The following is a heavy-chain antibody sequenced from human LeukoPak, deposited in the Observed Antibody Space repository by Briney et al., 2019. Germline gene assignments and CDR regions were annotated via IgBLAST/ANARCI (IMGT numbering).Heavy chain of an antibody. J-gene: IGHJ4*02. CDR3: AKEGSGWYYLDY. Sequence: QPGGSLRLSCAASGFTFSSYAMSWVRQAPGKGLEWVSAISGSGGSTYYADSVKGRFTISRDNSKNTVYVQMNTLRAEDTAVYYCAKEGSGWYYLDYWGQGAVVTVSS. V-gene: IGHV3-23*01. CDR1: GFTFSSYA. CDR2: ISGSGGST. D-gene: IGHD6-19*01.